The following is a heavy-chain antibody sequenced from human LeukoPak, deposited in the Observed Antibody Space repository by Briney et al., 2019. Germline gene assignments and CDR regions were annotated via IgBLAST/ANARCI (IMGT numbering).Heavy chain of an antibody. D-gene: IGHD6-6*01. CDR2: IIPIFGTA. J-gene: IGHJ4*02. CDR3: ATPRLTQIPHFDY. CDR1: GGTFSSYA. Sequence: SVKVSCKASGGTFSSYAISWVRQAPGQGLEWMGGIIPIFGTANYAQKFQGRVTITTDESTSTAYMELSSLRSEDTAVCYCATPRLTQIPHFDYWGQGTLVTVSS. V-gene: IGHV1-69*05.